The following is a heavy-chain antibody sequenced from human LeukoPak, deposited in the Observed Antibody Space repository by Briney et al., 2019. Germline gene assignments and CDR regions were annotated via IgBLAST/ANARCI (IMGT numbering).Heavy chain of an antibody. J-gene: IGHJ4*02. V-gene: IGHV3-7*01. CDR3: ARETPRRGETRDGYR. CDR2: IKEDGSET. D-gene: IGHD5-24*01. Sequence: GGSLRLSCAASGFIFRKYWMNWVRQVPGKGLEGLANIKEDGSETYYADSVKGRFTISRDNPKNLLFPQINSLRLEDTAVYYCARETPRRGETRDGYRWGQGTVVTVSS. CDR1: GFIFRKYW.